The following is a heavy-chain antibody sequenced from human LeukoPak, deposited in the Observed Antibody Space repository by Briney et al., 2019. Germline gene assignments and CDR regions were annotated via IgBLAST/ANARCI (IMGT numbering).Heavy chain of an antibody. CDR3: AREGWYESKTLDY. J-gene: IGHJ4*02. CDR2: ISGSGGST. Sequence: GGSLRLSCAASGFTFSSYAMGWVRQAPGKGLEWVSAISGSGGSTYFADSVKGRFTISRDNSKNTLSLQMNSLRAEDTAVYYCAREGWYESKTLDYWGQGTLVTVSS. CDR1: GFTFSSYA. V-gene: IGHV3-23*01. D-gene: IGHD6-19*01.